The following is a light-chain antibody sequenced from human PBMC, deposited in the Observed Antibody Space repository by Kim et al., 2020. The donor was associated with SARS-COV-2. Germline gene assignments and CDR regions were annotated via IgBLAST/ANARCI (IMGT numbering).Light chain of an antibody. J-gene: IGKJ2*01. CDR1: QDIRKY. CDR3: QQYDNLEYT. CDR2: DAS. Sequence: SASVGDRVTITCQASQDIRKYLNWYQQKQGKAPKLLIYDASNLETGVPSRFSGSGSGTDFTFTISSLQPEDIATYYCQQYDNLEYTFGQGTKLEIK. V-gene: IGKV1-33*01.